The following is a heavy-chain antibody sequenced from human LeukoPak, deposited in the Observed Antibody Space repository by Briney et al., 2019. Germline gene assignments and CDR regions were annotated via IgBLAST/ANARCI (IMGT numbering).Heavy chain of an antibody. CDR2: ISGSGGTT. CDR3: AKDRSGYDYYGQYYFDY. D-gene: IGHD5-12*01. CDR1: GLTFSSYA. J-gene: IGHJ4*02. V-gene: IGHV3-23*01. Sequence: GGSLRLSCAASGLTFSSYAMSWVRQAPGKGLEYVSGISGSGGTTYYADSVKGRFIISRDNSENTLYLQMNSLRAEDTALYYCAKDRSGYDYYGQYYFDYWGQGTLVTVS.